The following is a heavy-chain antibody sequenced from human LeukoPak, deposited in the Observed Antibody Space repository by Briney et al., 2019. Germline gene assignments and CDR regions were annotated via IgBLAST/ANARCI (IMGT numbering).Heavy chain of an antibody. Sequence: GASVKASCKASGYTFTDYYIHWVRQAPGQGLEWMGWINPNSGGTNYAQKFQGTVSMTRDTSITTAYMELSRLRSDDTAVYYCARGIVYYRFDYWGQGTLVTVSS. CDR1: GYTFTDYY. D-gene: IGHD3-10*01. CDR3: ARGIVYYRFDY. J-gene: IGHJ4*02. V-gene: IGHV1-2*02. CDR2: INPNSGGT.